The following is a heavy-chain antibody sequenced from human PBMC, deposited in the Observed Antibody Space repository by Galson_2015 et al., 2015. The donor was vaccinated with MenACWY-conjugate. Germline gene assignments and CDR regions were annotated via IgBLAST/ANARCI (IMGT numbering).Heavy chain of an antibody. D-gene: IGHD3-10*01. Sequence: SLRLSCAASGFSFSDSGMNWVRQAPGKGLEWVSYISGRGSPTFYADSVKGRFTISRDNAENSLYLQMNSLRDEDTAVYYCARKILGSQAYGMDVWGQGTTVTVSS. CDR1: GFSFSDSG. CDR2: ISGRGSPT. J-gene: IGHJ6*02. V-gene: IGHV3-48*02. CDR3: ARKILGSQAYGMDV.